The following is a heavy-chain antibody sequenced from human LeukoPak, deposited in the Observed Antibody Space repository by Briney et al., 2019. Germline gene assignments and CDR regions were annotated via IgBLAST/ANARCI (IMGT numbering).Heavy chain of an antibody. J-gene: IGHJ4*02. CDR2: ISSSGGTT. CDR3: AKDWHGSGYSYFDY. V-gene: IGHV3-23*01. Sequence: RLXXAAXXFTFSSYAMSWVRQAPGKXXXWVSAISSSGGTTFYADSVKGRLTISRDNSKSTLYLQINNLSAEDAAVYYCAKDWHGSGYSYFDYWGQGTQVAVSS. D-gene: IGHD3-22*01. CDR1: XFTFSSYA.